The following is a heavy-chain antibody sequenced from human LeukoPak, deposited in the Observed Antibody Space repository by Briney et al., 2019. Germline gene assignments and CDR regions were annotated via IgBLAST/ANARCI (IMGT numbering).Heavy chain of an antibody. J-gene: IGHJ4*02. CDR2: ISYDGSNK. V-gene: IGHV3-30*18. CDR1: GFTFSSYG. D-gene: IGHD6-13*01. CDR3: AKDTEPPGTVDY. Sequence: GGSLRLSCAASGFTFSSYGMHWVRQAPGKGLEWVAVISYDGSNKYYADSVKGRFTISRDNSKNTLYLQMNSLRAEDTAAYYCAKDTEPPGTVDYWGQGTLVTVSS.